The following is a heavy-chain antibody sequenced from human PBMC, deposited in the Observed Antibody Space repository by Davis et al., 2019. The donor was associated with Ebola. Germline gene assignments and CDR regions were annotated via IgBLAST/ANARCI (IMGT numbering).Heavy chain of an antibody. J-gene: IGHJ5*02. V-gene: IGHV3-7*03. CDR2: INQDGSEP. CDR1: GFTFRSYW. Sequence: GESLKISCAASGFTFRSYWMGWVRQAPGKGLEWVANINQDGSEPKYVDSVKGRFTISRDNAKNSLYLQMSSLRAEDTAVYYWARAGYYYDSSDYYEYPSWFDPWGQGTLVTVSS. D-gene: IGHD3-22*01. CDR3: ARAGYYYDSSDYYEYPSWFDP.